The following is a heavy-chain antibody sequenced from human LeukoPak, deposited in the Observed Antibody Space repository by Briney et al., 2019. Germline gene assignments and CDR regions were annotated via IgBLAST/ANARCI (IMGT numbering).Heavy chain of an antibody. D-gene: IGHD7-27*01. V-gene: IGHV3-7*01. CDR1: GFTFSRYW. Sequence: PGGSLRLSCAASGFTFSRYWMSWVRQAPGEGLEWVGNIKQDGSETYYVDSVKGRFTISRDNAKNLFYLHMNSLRAEDTAEYYCARDYTGGWNDFWGQGTLVTVSS. J-gene: IGHJ4*02. CDR3: ARDYTGGWNDF. CDR2: IKQDGSET.